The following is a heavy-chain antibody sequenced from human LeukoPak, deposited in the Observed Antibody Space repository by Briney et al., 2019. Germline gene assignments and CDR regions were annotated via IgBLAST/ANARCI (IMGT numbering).Heavy chain of an antibody. CDR1: GDSISSSRHS. D-gene: IGHD6-19*01. Sequence: SETLSLTCTVSGDSISSSRHSWGWIRQPPGKGLEWIGSISYSGSTYYNPSLKTRVTMSVDTSENQFSLKLSSVTAADTAVYYCARGIAVAGTLHFDYWGQGTLVTVSS. V-gene: IGHV4-39*07. CDR2: ISYSGST. CDR3: ARGIAVAGTLHFDY. J-gene: IGHJ4*02.